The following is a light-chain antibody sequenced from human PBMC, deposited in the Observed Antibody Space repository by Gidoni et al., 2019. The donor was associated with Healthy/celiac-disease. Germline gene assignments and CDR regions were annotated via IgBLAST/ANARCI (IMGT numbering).Light chain of an antibody. CDR2: DAS. J-gene: IGKJ3*01. CDR3: QQYDNFTPS. Sequence: DIQMTQSPSSLSASVGDRVTITCQASQDISNYLNWYQQKPGKAPKLLIYDASNLETGVPSRFSGSGSGTDFTFTISSLQPEDIATYYCQQYDNFTPSFGPGTKVDIK. CDR1: QDISNY. V-gene: IGKV1-33*01.